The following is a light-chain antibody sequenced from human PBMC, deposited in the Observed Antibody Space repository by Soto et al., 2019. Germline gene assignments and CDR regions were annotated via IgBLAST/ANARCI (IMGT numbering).Light chain of an antibody. CDR2: GAS. CDR1: QGISNY. CDR3: QKYYSAPFT. Sequence: DIQMTQSPSSLSASVGDRVTITCRASQGISNYLAWYQQKPGKVPELLIYGASNLKSGVPSRFSGSGSGTDFTLTISSLQPEDVATYYCQKYYSAPFTFGPGTKVDIK. V-gene: IGKV1-27*01. J-gene: IGKJ3*01.